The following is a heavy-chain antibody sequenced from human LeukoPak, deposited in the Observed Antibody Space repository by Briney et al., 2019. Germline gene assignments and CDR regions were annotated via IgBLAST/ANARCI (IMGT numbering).Heavy chain of an antibody. CDR1: GFTFSGYG. CDR3: ARDSSSDFDY. Sequence: GGSLRLSCAASGFTFSGYGMHWVRQAPGKGLEWVSYISSSSSYTNYADSVKGRFTISRDNAKNSLYLQMNSLRAEDTAVYYCARDSSSDFDYWGQGTLVTVSS. CDR2: ISSSSSYT. J-gene: IGHJ4*02. D-gene: IGHD2-2*01. V-gene: IGHV3-21*05.